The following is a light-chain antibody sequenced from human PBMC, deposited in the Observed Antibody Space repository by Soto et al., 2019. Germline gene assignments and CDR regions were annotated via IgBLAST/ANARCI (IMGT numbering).Light chain of an antibody. J-gene: IGKJ1*01. CDR2: KAS. CDR1: QSISSW. CDR3: QSNYILPWT. V-gene: IGKV1-5*03. Sequence: DIQMPQSPSSLSASVGDRVTINCRASQSISSWLAWYQQKPGKAPKLLIYKASSLESGVPSRFGGNGSGTHFTLTINTLQFDDFASYYCQSNYILPWTFGQGTKV.